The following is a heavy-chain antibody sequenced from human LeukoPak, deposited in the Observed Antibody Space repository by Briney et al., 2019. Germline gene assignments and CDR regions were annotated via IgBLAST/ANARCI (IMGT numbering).Heavy chain of an antibody. J-gene: IGHJ6*04. V-gene: IGHV3-30*04. CDR2: ISYDGSNK. CDR1: GFTFSSYA. Sequence: GRSLRLSCAASGFTFSSYAMHWVRQAPGKGLEWVEVISYDGSNKYYADSVKGRFTISRDNSKNTLYLQMNSLRAEDTAVYYCARDRGTGTTPGMDVWGKGTTVTVSS. D-gene: IGHD1-7*01. CDR3: ARDRGTGTTPGMDV.